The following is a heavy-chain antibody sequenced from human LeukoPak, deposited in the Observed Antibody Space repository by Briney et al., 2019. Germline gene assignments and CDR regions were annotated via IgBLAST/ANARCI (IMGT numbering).Heavy chain of an antibody. V-gene: IGHV1-69*13. CDR3: ARNYDFWSGYHPKYYYGMDV. CDR1: GYTFTSYH. J-gene: IGHJ6*02. Sequence: SVKVSCKASGYTFTSYHMHWVRQAPGQGLEWMGGIIPIFGTANYAQKFQGRVTITADESTSTAYMELSSLRSEDTAVYYCARNYDFWSGYHPKYYYGMDVWGQGTTVTVSS. CDR2: IIPIFGTA. D-gene: IGHD3-3*01.